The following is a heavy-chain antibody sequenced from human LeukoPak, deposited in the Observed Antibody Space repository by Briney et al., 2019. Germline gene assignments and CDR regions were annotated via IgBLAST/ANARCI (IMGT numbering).Heavy chain of an antibody. Sequence: GEPLKISCQGSGYSFTSFWIGWVRQVPGTGLEWMRIIYPGGSDTRYSPSFQGQVTISADKSISTAYLQWSSLKASDTAMYYCASGKVLGMVEPDYWGQGTLVTVSS. CDR1: GYSFTSFW. V-gene: IGHV5-51*01. CDR2: IYPGGSDT. J-gene: IGHJ4*02. CDR3: ASGKVLGMVEPDY. D-gene: IGHD3-10*01.